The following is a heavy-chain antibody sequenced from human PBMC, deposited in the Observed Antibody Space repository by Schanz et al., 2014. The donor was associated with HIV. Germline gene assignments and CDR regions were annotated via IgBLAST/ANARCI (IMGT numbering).Heavy chain of an antibody. CDR2: ISGGSGST. CDR1: GFTFSSDA. J-gene: IGHJ3*02. Sequence: EVRLLESGGGLVQPGGSLRLSCAAFGFTFSSDAMSWVRQAPGKGLEWVSSISGGSGSTFYADSVKGRFTISRDNSKKTLYLQMNSLRAGDTAVYYCARLGLAAYAFDIWGQGTMVTVSS. V-gene: IGHV3-23*01. D-gene: IGHD6-19*01. CDR3: ARLGLAAYAFDI.